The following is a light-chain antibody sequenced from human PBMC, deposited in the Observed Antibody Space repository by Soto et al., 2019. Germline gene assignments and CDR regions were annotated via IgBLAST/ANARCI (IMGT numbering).Light chain of an antibody. J-gene: IGKJ2*01. CDR2: AAS. V-gene: IGKV1-8*01. CDR3: QQYHSYPQT. Sequence: AIRMTQSPSSFSASAGDRVTITCRASQGISSYSAWYQQKPGKAPKLLIYAASTLQSGVPSRFSGSGSGTDFTLTISCLQSEDFATYYCQQYHSYPQTFGQGTKLEIK. CDR1: QGISSY.